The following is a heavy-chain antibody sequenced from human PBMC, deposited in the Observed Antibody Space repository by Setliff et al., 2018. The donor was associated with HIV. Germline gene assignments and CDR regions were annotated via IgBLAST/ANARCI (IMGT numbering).Heavy chain of an antibody. CDR1: GGSISSNNYY. CDR2: INYSGST. J-gene: IGHJ4*02. D-gene: IGHD6-6*01. Sequence: SETLSLTCTVSGGSISSNNYYWGWIRQPPGKGLEWLGSINYSGSTYQNPSLKSRATISVDTSKNQYSLKLSSVTAADTAVYYCARLAASMAARRRFDYWGQGTLVTVSS. V-gene: IGHV4-39*01. CDR3: ARLAASMAARRRFDY.